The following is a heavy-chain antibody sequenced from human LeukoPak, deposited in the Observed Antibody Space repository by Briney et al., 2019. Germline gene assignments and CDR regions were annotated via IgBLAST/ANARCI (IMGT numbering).Heavy chain of an antibody. CDR1: GFTVSSRY. V-gene: IGHV3-66*01. CDR3: ARGGGTYRELDY. CDR2: LYSGGST. Sequence: TGGSLRLSCAASGFTVSSRYMSWVRQPPGKGLEWVSVLYSGGSTYYAGSVKGRFTISRDNSKNTVSLQMSSLRAEDTAVYYCARGGGTYRELDYWGQGTLVTVSA. D-gene: IGHD3-16*01. J-gene: IGHJ4*02.